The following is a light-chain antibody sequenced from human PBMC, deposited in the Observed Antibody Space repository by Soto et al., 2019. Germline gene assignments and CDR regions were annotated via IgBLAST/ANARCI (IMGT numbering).Light chain of an antibody. Sequence: QSVLTQPRSVSGSPGQSVTISCTGTSSDVGGHNYVSWYQQHPDKAPKLIIYDVTKRPSGVPVRFSASKFGSTASLTISGLQAEDESDYYCCSYAGTYTWVFGGGTQLTVL. CDR3: CSYAGTYTWV. CDR2: DVT. V-gene: IGLV2-11*01. J-gene: IGLJ2*01. CDR1: SSDVGGHNY.